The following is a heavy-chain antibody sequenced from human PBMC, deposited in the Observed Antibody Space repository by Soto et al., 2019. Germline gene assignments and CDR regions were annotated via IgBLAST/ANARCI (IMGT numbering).Heavy chain of an antibody. CDR2: IIPVLTIT. V-gene: IGHV1-69*02. CDR3: ARRRYCGVDFYKNYYFGMDV. CDR1: GGTFSSYT. J-gene: IGHJ6*02. D-gene: IGHD2-21*02. Sequence: QVQLVQSGAEVKKPGSSVRLSCTTSGGTFSSYTLSWVRQAPGQGLEWMGRIIPVLTITDYAQKFRGRLTITAGKSSNTAYLELTSLTSEDTAVYYCARRRYCGVDFYKNYYFGMDVWGQGTTVTVSS.